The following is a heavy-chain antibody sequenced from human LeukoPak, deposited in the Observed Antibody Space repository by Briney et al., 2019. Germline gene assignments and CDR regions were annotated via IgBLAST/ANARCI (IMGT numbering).Heavy chain of an antibody. J-gene: IGHJ4*02. Sequence: ASVKLSCKASGGTFSSYALSWVRQAPGQGLEWMGEIIPIFCTANYAQKLQRRVTNNTDNSTNTAHMALDTLSSEDTALYYCAGGAGSPNGLEYWGQGTLVTVSS. D-gene: IGHD6-19*01. CDR2: IIPIFCTA. CDR3: AGGAGSPNGLEY. CDR1: GGTFSSYA. V-gene: IGHV1-69*05.